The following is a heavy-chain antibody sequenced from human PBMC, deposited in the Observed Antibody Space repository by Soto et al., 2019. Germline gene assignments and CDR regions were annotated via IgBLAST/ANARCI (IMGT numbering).Heavy chain of an antibody. CDR1: GFTFSIYA. CDR3: AKEVVIESAGRSHSYYYGLDV. CDR2: ISASGGRT. J-gene: IGHJ6*02. V-gene: IGHV3-23*01. D-gene: IGHD2-2*01. Sequence: EVQLLESGGALVQPGGSLRLSCAASGFTFSIYAMSWVRQAPGKGLEWVSVISASGGRTYYADSVKGRFTMSRDKSKNTLFLQMNSLRDEDTAIYYCAKEVVIESAGRSHSYYYGLDVWGPGTTVTVSS.